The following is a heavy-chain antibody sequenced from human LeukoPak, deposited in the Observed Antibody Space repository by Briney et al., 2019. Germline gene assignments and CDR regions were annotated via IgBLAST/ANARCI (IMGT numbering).Heavy chain of an antibody. J-gene: IGHJ6*03. CDR1: GFSLSTSGMC. CDR3: ARIGTTGTTGGHPHYYYMDV. CDR2: IDWDDDK. V-gene: IGHV2-70*11. Sequence: ESGPTLVKPTQTLTLTCTFSGFSLSTSGMCVSWIRQPPGKALEWLARIDWDDDKYYSTSLKTRLTISKDTSKNQVVLTMTNMDPVDTATYYCARIGTTGTTGGHPHYYYMDVWGKGTTVTVSS. D-gene: IGHD1-1*01.